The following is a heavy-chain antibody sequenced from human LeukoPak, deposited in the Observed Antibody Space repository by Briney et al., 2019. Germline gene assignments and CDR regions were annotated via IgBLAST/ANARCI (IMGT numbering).Heavy chain of an antibody. V-gene: IGHV3-30*18. J-gene: IGHJ4*02. CDR3: AKDISSDWPRAEFDS. CDR1: GFTFSSYG. D-gene: IGHD3-3*02. Sequence: GGSLRLSCAASGFTFSSYGMHWVRQAPGKGLEWVAVISYDGSNKYYADSVKGRFTISRDNSKNTTYLQMNSLRAEDTAVYYCAKDISSDWPRAEFDSWGQGTLVTVSP. CDR2: ISYDGSNK.